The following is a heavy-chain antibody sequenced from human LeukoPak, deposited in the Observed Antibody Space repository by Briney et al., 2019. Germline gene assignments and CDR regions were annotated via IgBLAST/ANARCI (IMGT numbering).Heavy chain of an antibody. J-gene: IGHJ4*02. D-gene: IGHD3-10*01. CDR3: ARPLWFGELGSFGY. Sequence: SETLSLTCTVSGGSISGYYWSWIRQPPGKGLEWIGYINYSGSTNYNPSLKSRVTISVDTSKNQFSLKLSSVTAADTAVYYCARPLWFGELGSFGYWGQGTLVTVSS. CDR1: GGSISGYY. V-gene: IGHV4-59*08. CDR2: INYSGST.